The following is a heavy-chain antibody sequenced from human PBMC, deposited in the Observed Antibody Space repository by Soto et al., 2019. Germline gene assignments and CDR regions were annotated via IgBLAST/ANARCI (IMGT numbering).Heavy chain of an antibody. J-gene: IGHJ6*03. Sequence: GGSLRLSCAVSGFSVSANDMTWVRQAPGQGLEWVAVIYISGTTYHADPVKGRFSISRDNSKNTVSLQMNSLRVEDTAVYYCARLHYSYMDVWGKGTTVTVSS. CDR2: IYISGTT. V-gene: IGHV3-66*04. CDR3: ARLHYSYMDV. CDR1: GFSVSAND.